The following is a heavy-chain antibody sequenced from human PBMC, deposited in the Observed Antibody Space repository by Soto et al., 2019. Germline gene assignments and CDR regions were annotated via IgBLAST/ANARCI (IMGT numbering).Heavy chain of an antibody. CDR2: IYYSGST. Sequence: PSETLSLTCTVSGGSISSSSYYWGWIRQPPGKGLEWIGSIYYSGSTYYNPSLKSRVTISVDTSKNQFSLKLSSVTAADTAVYYCARAMGVSSSWPGDYYYGMDVWGQGTTVTVSS. D-gene: IGHD6-13*01. V-gene: IGHV4-39*01. J-gene: IGHJ6*02. CDR1: GGSISSSSYY. CDR3: ARAMGVSSSWPGDYYYGMDV.